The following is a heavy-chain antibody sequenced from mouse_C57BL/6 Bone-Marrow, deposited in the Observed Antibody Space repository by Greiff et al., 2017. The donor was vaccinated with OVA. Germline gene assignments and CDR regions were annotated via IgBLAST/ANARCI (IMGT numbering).Heavy chain of an antibody. D-gene: IGHD2-3*01. Sequence: QVQLQQPGAELVMPGASVKLSCKASGYTFTSYWKHWVKQRPGQGLEWIGEIDPSDSYTNYNQKFKGKSTLTVDKSSSTAYMQLSSLTSEDSAVYYCAREDGYFYWYFDVWGTGTTVTVSS. CDR2: IDPSDSYT. V-gene: IGHV1-69*01. CDR1: GYTFTSYW. CDR3: AREDGYFYWYFDV. J-gene: IGHJ1*03.